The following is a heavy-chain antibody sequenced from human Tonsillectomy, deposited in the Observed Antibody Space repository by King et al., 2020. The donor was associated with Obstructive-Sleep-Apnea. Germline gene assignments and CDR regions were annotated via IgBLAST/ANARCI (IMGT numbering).Heavy chain of an antibody. CDR3: AKDSMDYDSLTGPVDY. D-gene: IGHD3-9*01. J-gene: IGHJ4*02. CDR1: GFTFRSYA. Sequence: ELQLVQSGGGLVQPGGSLRLSCAGSGFTFRSYAMSWVRQAPGKGLELGSGISGSGGRTHYAGSVKGLFTISRDNSKNTLYLQMKSLRAENTAVYYCAKDSMDYDSLTGPVDYWGQGTLVTVSS. V-gene: IGHV3-23*04. CDR2: ISGSGGRT.